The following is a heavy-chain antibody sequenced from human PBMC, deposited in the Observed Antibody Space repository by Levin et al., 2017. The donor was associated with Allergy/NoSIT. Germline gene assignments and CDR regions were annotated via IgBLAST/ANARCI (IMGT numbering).Heavy chain of an antibody. Sequence: GESLKISCAASGFTFSSYEMNWVRQAPGKGLEWVSYISSSGSTIYYADSVKGRFTISRDNAQNSLYLQINSLRAEDTAVYYCARQLRNFWSGYKYFDYWGQGTLVTVSS. J-gene: IGHJ4*02. V-gene: IGHV3-48*03. CDR3: ARQLRNFWSGYKYFDY. CDR1: GFTFSSYE. D-gene: IGHD3-3*01. CDR2: ISSSGSTI.